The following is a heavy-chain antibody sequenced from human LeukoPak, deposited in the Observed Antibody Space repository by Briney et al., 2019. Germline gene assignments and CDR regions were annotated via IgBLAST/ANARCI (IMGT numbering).Heavy chain of an antibody. CDR2: IYTGGST. CDR3: ARSLMVRGVIDWFDP. J-gene: IGHJ5*02. Sequence: SETLSLTCTVSGGSISSYYWSWIRQPPGKGLEWIGYIYTGGSTNYNPSLKSRVTISVDTSKNQFSLKLSSVTAADTAVYYCARSLMVRGVIDWFDPWGQGTLVTVSS. CDR1: GGSISSYY. V-gene: IGHV4-4*09. D-gene: IGHD3-10*01.